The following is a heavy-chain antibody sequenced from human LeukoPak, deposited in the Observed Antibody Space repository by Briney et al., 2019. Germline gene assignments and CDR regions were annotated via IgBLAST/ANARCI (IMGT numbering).Heavy chain of an antibody. J-gene: IGHJ4*02. CDR2: IIPIFGTA. Sequence: SVKVSCKASGGTFCSYAISWVRQAPGQGLEWMGGIIPIFGTANYAQKFQGRVTITADESTSTAYMELSSLRSEDTAVYYCASPGSGSYILRYWGQGTLVTVSS. D-gene: IGHD3-10*01. V-gene: IGHV1-69*13. CDR1: GGTFCSYA. CDR3: ASPGSGSYILRY.